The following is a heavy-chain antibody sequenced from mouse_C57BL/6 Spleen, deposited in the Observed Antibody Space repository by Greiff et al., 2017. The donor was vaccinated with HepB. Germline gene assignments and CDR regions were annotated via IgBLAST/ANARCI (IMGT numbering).Heavy chain of an antibody. CDR1: GFTFTDYY. CDR2: IRNKANGYTT. V-gene: IGHV7-3*01. Sequence: DVKLVESGGGLVQPGGSLSLSCAASGFTFTDYYMSWVRQPPGKALEWLGFIRNKANGYTTEYSASVKGRFTISRDNSQSILYLQMNALRAEDSATYYCARFLYDDDGRDYAMDYWGQGTSVTVSS. J-gene: IGHJ4*01. D-gene: IGHD2-4*01. CDR3: ARFLYDDDGRDYAMDY.